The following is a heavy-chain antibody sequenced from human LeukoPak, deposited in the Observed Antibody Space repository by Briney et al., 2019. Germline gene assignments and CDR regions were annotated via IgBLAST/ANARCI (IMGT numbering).Heavy chain of an antibody. J-gene: IGHJ4*02. Sequence: GGSLRLSCAASGFTFSTYMMNWVRQAPGKGLEWLSYISGDSGAIYYADSVQGRFTISRDNAQKSLYLQMNSLRVEDTAVYYCVRELAYWGQGALVTVSS. V-gene: IGHV3-48*01. D-gene: IGHD1-1*01. CDR2: ISGDSGAI. CDR1: GFTFSTYM. CDR3: VRELAY.